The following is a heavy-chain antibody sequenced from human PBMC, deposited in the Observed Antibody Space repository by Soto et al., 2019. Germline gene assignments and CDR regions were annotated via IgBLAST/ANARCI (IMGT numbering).Heavy chain of an antibody. D-gene: IGHD6-25*01. CDR3: ARGRLQSIYYYYYMDV. V-gene: IGHV4-61*05. CDR1: GGSISSSSYY. Sequence: SETLSLTCTVSGGSISSSSYYWGWIRQPPGKGLEWIGYIYYSGSTNYNPSLKSRVTISVDTSKNQFSLKLSSVTAADTAVYYCARGRLQSIYYYYYMDVWGKGTTVTVSS. J-gene: IGHJ6*03. CDR2: IYYSGST.